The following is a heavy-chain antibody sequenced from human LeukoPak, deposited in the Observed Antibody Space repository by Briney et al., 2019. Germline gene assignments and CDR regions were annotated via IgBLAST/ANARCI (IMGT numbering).Heavy chain of an antibody. J-gene: IGHJ4*02. CDR2: ITNSGNSK. D-gene: IGHD3-22*01. Sequence: GGSLRLSCAASEFTFSSYSMNWVRQAPGKGLEWVSYITNSGNSKSYADSVKGRFTISRDNTKSSLYLQMNGLRAEDTAVYYCARTRSSGYLTVDYWGQGILVNGSS. CDR1: EFTFSSYS. V-gene: IGHV3-48*01. CDR3: ARTRSSGYLTVDY.